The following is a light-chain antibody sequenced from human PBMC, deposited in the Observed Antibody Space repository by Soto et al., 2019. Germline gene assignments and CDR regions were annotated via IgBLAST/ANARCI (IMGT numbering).Light chain of an antibody. CDR3: AAWDGSLNVVL. Sequence: QSALTQPPSASGTPGQRVTISCSGTSSNIGTNTVNWYQQLPGSAPQLLLYSTKQRPSGVPGRFSGSKSGTSASLAISGLQSDDEADYYCAAWDGSLNVVLFGGGTKVTVL. CDR2: STK. CDR1: SSNIGTNT. J-gene: IGLJ2*01. V-gene: IGLV1-44*01.